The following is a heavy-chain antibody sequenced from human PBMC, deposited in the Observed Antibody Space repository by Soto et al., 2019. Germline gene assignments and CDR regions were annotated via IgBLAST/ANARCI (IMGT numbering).Heavy chain of an antibody. CDR2: IYYSGST. D-gene: IGHD2-15*01. V-gene: IGHV4-39*01. J-gene: IGHJ2*01. CDR3: ARLKITVVTRWGPVGYFDL. CDR1: GGSISSTSYY. Sequence: QLQLQESGPGLVKPSETLSLTCTVSGGSISSTSYYWGWIRQPPGKGLDWIGTIYYSGSTYYKPSLKSRVTISVATCKNQLSLKLSSVTAADTAVYYCARLKITVVTRWGPVGYFDLWGRGTLVTVSS.